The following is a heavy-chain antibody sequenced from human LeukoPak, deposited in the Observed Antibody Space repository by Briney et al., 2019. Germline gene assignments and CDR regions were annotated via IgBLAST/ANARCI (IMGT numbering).Heavy chain of an antibody. CDR3: ATEGLSGSYHY. D-gene: IGHD1-26*01. Sequence: SETLSLTCTVSGGSISSSSYYWGWIRQPPGKGLEWIGSIYYSGSTYYNPSLKSRVTISVDTSKNQFSLKLSSVTAADTAVYYCATEGLSGSYHYWGQGTLVTVSS. CDR1: GGSISSSSYY. J-gene: IGHJ4*02. CDR2: IYYSGST. V-gene: IGHV4-39*02.